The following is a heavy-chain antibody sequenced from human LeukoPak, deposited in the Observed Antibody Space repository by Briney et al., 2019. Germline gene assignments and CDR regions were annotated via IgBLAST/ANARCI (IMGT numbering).Heavy chain of an antibody. J-gene: IGHJ4*02. D-gene: IGHD6-19*01. CDR2: INTNTGNP. Sequence: ASVKVSCKASGYTFTSYGISWVRQAPGQGLEWMGWINTNTGNPTYAQGFTGQFVFSLDTSVSTAYLQISSLKAEDTAVYYCARGFGAAVAGPTSPRFDYWGQGTLVTVSS. CDR1: GYTFTSYG. V-gene: IGHV7-4-1*02. CDR3: ARGFGAAVAGPTSPRFDY.